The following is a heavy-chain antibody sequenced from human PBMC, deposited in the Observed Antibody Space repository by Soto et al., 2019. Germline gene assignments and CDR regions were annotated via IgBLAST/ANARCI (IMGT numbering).Heavy chain of an antibody. Sequence: PSETLSLTCAVSSGSISSSNWWSWVRQPPGKGLEWIGEIYHSGSTNYNPSLKSRVTISVDKSKNQFSLKLSSVTAADTAVYYCARGGIAARIENWFDPWGQGPLVTVSS. CDR3: ARGGIAARIENWFDP. J-gene: IGHJ5*02. CDR1: SGSISSSNW. D-gene: IGHD6-6*01. V-gene: IGHV4-4*02. CDR2: IYHSGST.